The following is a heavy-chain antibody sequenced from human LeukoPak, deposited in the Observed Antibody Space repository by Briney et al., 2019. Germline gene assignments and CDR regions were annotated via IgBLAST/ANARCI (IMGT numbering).Heavy chain of an antibody. CDR3: ARRRSSPSAWFDP. CDR2: VFYTEST. Sequence: PSETLSLTCTVSGDSISSYYWSWIRQPPGKGLEWIGYVFYTESTNYNPSLKSRVTFSVDMSKNQFSLRLRSVTAADTAVYYCARRRSSPSAWFDPWGQGTLVTVSS. J-gene: IGHJ5*02. CDR1: GDSISSYY. V-gene: IGHV4-59*01.